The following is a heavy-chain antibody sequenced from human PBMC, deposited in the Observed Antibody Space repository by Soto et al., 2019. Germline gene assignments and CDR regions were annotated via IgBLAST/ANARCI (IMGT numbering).Heavy chain of an antibody. CDR3: ARLGAAAGTDSDYFDY. Sequence: GESLKISCKGSGYSVTSYWISWVRQMPGKGLEWMGRIDPSDSYTNYSPSFQGHVTISADKSISTAYLQWSSLKASDTAMYYCARLGAAAGTDSDYFDYWGQGTLVTVSS. D-gene: IGHD6-13*01. V-gene: IGHV5-10-1*01. CDR1: GYSVTSYW. J-gene: IGHJ4*02. CDR2: IDPSDSYT.